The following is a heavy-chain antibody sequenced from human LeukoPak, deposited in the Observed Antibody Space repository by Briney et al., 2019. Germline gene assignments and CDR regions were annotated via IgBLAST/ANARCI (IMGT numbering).Heavy chain of an antibody. D-gene: IGHD3-10*01. CDR1: DFSFRDYY. Sequence: PGRSLRLSCVDSDFSFRDYYMSWIRQAPGKGLEWVSYINWDGSDTSHEDSVKGRFTISRDNSENTLYLQLNSLRVEDTAVYSCARDRFWSRDYKSGGPLHYFDYWGLGTLVTVSS. J-gene: IGHJ4*02. CDR3: ARDRFWSRDYKSGGPLHYFDY. V-gene: IGHV3-11*06. CDR2: INWDGSDT.